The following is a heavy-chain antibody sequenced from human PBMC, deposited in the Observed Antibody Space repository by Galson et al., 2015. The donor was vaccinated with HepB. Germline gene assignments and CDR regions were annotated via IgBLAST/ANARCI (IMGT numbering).Heavy chain of an antibody. V-gene: IGHV4-30-4*01. CDR3: ARVSGYYDSSGYYYIFDY. J-gene: IGHJ4*02. CDR2: IYYSGST. Sequence: TLSLTCTVSGGSISSGDYYWSWIRQPPGEGLEWIGYIYYSGSTYYNPSLKSRVTISVDTSKNQFSLKLSSVTAADTAVYYCARVSGYYDSSGYYYIFDYWGQGTLVTVSS. D-gene: IGHD3-22*01. CDR1: GGSISSGDYY.